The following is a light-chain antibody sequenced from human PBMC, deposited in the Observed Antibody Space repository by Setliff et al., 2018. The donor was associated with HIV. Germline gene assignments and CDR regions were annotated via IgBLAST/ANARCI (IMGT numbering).Light chain of an antibody. CDR1: SSDVGGYNY. V-gene: IGLV2-14*01. J-gene: IGLJ1*01. CDR2: DVS. CDR3: SSYTSSNTFYV. Sequence: QSALTQPASVSGSPGQSITISCTGTSSDVGGYNYVSWYQHHPGKAPKLMIYDVSNRPSGVSNRFSGSKSGNTASLTISGLQAEDEADYYCSSYTSSNTFYVFGTGT.